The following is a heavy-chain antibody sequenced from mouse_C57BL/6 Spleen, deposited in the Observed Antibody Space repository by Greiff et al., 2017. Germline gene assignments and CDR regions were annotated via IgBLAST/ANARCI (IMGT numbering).Heavy chain of an antibody. CDR3: AREGWLLRGFAD. D-gene: IGHD2-3*01. CDR1: GYSITSGYY. CDR2: ISYDGSN. V-gene: IGHV3-6*01. Sequence: DVQLQESGPGLVKPSQSLSLTCSVTGYSITSGYYWNCIRQFPGNKLEWMGYISYDGSNNYNPSLQNRISITRDTSKNQFFLKLNSVTTEDTATYYCAREGWLLRGFADWGQGTLVTVSA. J-gene: IGHJ3*01.